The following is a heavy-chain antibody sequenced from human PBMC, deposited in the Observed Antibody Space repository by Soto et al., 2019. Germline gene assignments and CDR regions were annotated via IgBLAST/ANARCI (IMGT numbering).Heavy chain of an antibody. D-gene: IGHD3-22*01. V-gene: IGHV3-23*01. Sequence: AGSLRLSCAASGFNFANYVMNCVRQAHGKGLGWVSAIFPREDWTYYAASVDDPVPLSRDNSKSTLSLPIISLRAQSTAVYYCAKGGGTYGSDTSAYSAFDYWAGGTLVTVSS. CDR2: IFPREDWT. CDR1: GFNFANYV. J-gene: IGHJ4*02. CDR3: AKGGGTYGSDTSAYSAFDY.